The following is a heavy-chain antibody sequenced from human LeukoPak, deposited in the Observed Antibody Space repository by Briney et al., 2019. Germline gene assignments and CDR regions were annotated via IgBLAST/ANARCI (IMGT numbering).Heavy chain of an antibody. V-gene: IGHV3-30*04. D-gene: IGHD6-19*01. J-gene: IGHJ4*02. CDR2: ISYDGSNK. CDR1: GFTFSSYA. CDR3: ATSSSGWYGDY. Sequence: GALRLSCAASGFTFSSYAMHWVRQAPGKGLEWVAVISYDGSNKYYADSVKGRFTISRDTSKNTLYLQMNSLRAEDTAVYYCATSSSGWYGDYWGQGTLVTVSS.